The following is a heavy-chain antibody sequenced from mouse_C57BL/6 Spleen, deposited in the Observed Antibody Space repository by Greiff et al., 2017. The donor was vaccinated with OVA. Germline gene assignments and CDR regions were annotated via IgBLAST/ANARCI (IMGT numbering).Heavy chain of an antibody. CDR1: GFTFSDYG. D-gene: IGHD1-1*01. Sequence: EVMLVESGGGLVKPGGSLKLSCAASGFTFSDYGMHWVRQAPETGLEWVAYISSGSSTISYAATVKGRFTISRDNATTTLLLQKTSLRAEDTAMYYSARRTVWYIDVWGTGTTVTVSS. J-gene: IGHJ1*03. V-gene: IGHV5-17*01. CDR3: ARRTVWYIDV. CDR2: ISSGSSTI.